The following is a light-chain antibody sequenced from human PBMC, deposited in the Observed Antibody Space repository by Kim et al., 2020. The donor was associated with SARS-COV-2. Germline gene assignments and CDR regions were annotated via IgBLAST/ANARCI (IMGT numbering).Light chain of an antibody. J-gene: IGLJ2*01. Sequence: SYELTQPPSVSVSPGQTARITCSGDALPKQYAYWYQQKPGQAPVLVIYKDSERPSRIPERFSGSSSGTTVTLTISGVQAEDEADYYCQSADSSVTYLVFG. CDR3: QSADSSVTYLV. CDR2: KDS. CDR1: ALPKQY. V-gene: IGLV3-25*03.